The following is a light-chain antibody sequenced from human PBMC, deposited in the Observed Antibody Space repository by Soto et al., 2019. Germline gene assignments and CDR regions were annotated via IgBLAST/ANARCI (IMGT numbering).Light chain of an antibody. Sequence: DIVLNQAPATLSLSPLERATLSCRASEILYNFLAWYQVRPGQVPRLLISDAFNRATGVPARFNGSGSGTDFTLTIDNVEPEDSAVYFCQHRTKWPLTFGGGTKVDIK. CDR1: EILYNF. V-gene: IGKV3-11*01. CDR3: QHRTKWPLT. CDR2: DAF. J-gene: IGKJ4*01.